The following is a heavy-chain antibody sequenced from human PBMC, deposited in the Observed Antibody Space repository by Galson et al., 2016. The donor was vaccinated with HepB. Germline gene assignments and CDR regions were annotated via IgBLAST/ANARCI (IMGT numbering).Heavy chain of an antibody. CDR2: IYYSGST. Sequence: ETLSLTCIVSGGSISTYYWHWIRQPPGKGLEWIGYIYYSGSTNSNPSLKSRVTVSVDTSKNQFSLKLSSVTAADTAVYFCARGDSTGWYRFDSWGQGTLVTVSS. D-gene: IGHD6-19*01. J-gene: IGHJ4*02. CDR1: GGSISTYY. CDR3: ARGDSTGWYRFDS. V-gene: IGHV4-59*01.